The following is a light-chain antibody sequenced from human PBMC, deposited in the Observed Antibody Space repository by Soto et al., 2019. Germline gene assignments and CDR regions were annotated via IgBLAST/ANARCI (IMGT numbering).Light chain of an antibody. CDR2: DAS. J-gene: IGKJ1*01. CDR3: QQYNNWPPTWT. Sequence: DIQMTQSPSSVSASVGDRVTITCRASQGISSWLAWYQQKPEKAPKLVIYDASGLQSGVPSRFSGSGSGTDFTLTISSLQPEDFAVYYCQQYNNWPPTWTFGQGTKVDIK. CDR1: QGISSW. V-gene: IGKV1D-16*01.